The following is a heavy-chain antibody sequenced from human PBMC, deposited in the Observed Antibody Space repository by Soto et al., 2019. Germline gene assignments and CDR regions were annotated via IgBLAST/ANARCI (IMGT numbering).Heavy chain of an antibody. D-gene: IGHD1-7*01. CDR2: ITYDGSFQ. CDR3: AKDRVGGTFYTPLAF. Sequence: QVQLVESGGGVVQPGGSLRLSCQASGFNFDNYGMHWVRQAPGKGLELVAVITYDGSFQYYADSVKGRFTISRDNSKNSLSLHLNTLKPDDTAVYHCAKDRVGGTFYTPLAFWGQGTLVTLSS. J-gene: IGHJ4*02. V-gene: IGHV3-30*18. CDR1: GFNFDNYG.